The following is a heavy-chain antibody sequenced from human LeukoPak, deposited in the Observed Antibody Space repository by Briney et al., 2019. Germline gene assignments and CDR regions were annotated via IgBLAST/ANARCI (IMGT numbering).Heavy chain of an antibody. Sequence: GGSLRLSCAASGFTFSSYGMHWVRQAPGKGLEWVAFIRYDGSNKYYADSVKGRFTVSRDNSKNTLYLQMNSLRAEDTAVYYCAKEGEKLRYFDWSPMDVWGKGTTVTVSS. CDR3: AKEGEKLRYFDWSPMDV. CDR1: GFTFSSYG. CDR2: IRYDGSNK. D-gene: IGHD3-9*01. V-gene: IGHV3-30*02. J-gene: IGHJ6*03.